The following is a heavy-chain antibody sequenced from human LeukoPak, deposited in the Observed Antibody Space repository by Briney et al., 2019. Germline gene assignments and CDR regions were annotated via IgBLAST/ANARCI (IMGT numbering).Heavy chain of an antibody. CDR2: ISGSGGST. CDR3: AKDKELWLLSGSDY. J-gene: IGHJ4*02. Sequence: GGSLRLSYAASGFTFSSYAMSWVRQAPGKGLEWVSAISGSGGSTYYADSVNGRFTISRDNSKNTLYLQMNSLRAEDTAVYYCAKDKELWLLSGSDYWGQGTLVTVSS. V-gene: IGHV3-23*01. D-gene: IGHD5-18*01. CDR1: GFTFSSYA.